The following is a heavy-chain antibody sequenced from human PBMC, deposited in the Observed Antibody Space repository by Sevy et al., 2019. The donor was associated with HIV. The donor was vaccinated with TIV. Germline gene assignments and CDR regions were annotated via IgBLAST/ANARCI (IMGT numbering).Heavy chain of an antibody. D-gene: IGHD3-22*01. CDR2: FDPEDGDPEDGKT. J-gene: IGHJ4*02. Sequence: ASVKVSCKVSGYSLTKLAMHWVRQAPGKGPEWLGTFDPEDGDPEDGKTIYAQKFQDRVIMTEDTSTDTAYMDLSSLTSEDTAMYYCATTKDYYDSSGYPFDDWGQGTLVTVSS. V-gene: IGHV1-24*01. CDR1: GYSLTKLA. CDR3: ATTKDYYDSSGYPFDD.